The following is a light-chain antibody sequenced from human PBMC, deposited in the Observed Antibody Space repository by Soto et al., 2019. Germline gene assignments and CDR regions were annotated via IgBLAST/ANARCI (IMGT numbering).Light chain of an antibody. J-gene: IGKJ1*01. V-gene: IGKV1-9*01. Sequence: IQLTQSPSSLSASVGDRVTITCRASQGISSYLAWYQQKPGKAPKLLIYAASTSQSGVPSRFSGSGSGTEFTLTISSLQPDDFATYYCQQYNSYAFGQGTKVDIK. CDR3: QQYNSYA. CDR2: AAS. CDR1: QGISSY.